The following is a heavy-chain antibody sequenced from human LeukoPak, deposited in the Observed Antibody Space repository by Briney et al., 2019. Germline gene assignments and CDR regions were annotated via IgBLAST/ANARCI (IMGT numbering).Heavy chain of an antibody. CDR1: GFSFSDYW. Sequence: GGSLRLSCAASGFSFSDYWMSWVRQAPGKGLEWVANIKKDGSEKHYVDSVKGRFTISRDNAKNSVYLQMSSLRAEDTAVYHCAKYAHGSGTSFDPWGQGALVTVSS. D-gene: IGHD3-10*01. CDR3: AKYAHGSGTSFDP. CDR2: IKKDGSEK. V-gene: IGHV3-7*01. J-gene: IGHJ5*02.